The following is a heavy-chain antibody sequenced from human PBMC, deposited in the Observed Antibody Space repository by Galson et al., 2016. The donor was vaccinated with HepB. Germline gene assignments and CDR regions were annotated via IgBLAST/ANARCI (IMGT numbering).Heavy chain of an antibody. CDR1: GGSFSNCA. D-gene: IGHD3-10*01. CDR3: ARVLPYMLRGVTTFYHYYMDV. Sequence: SVKVSCKASGGSFSNCAISWVRQAPGQGLEWMGGVIPILGTPTYAEKFQDRVTITADKSTSTAYIELSSLRSEDTAVYYCARVLPYMLRGVTTFYHYYMDVWGTWTTVTVSS. CDR2: VIPILGTP. J-gene: IGHJ6*03. V-gene: IGHV1-69*06.